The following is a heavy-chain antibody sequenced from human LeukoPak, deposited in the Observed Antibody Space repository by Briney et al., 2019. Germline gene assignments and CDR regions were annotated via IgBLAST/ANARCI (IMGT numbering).Heavy chain of an antibody. CDR1: GFTFSSYG. CDR2: ISYDGSNK. D-gene: IGHD3-22*01. J-gene: IGHJ6*02. CDR3: GRYYGSSGYRYYYGMDV. Sequence: GRSLRLSCAASGFTFSSYGMHWVRQAPGKGLEWVAVISYDGSNKYYADSVKGRFTISRDNSKNTLYLQMNSLRAEDTAVYYCGRYYGSSGYRYYYGMDVWGQGTTVTVSS. V-gene: IGHV3-30*03.